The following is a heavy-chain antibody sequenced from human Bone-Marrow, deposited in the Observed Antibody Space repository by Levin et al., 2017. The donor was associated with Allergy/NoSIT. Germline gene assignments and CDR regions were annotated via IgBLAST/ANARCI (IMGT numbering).Heavy chain of an antibody. V-gene: IGHV1-69*02. CDR2: IIPILGIA. D-gene: IGHD3-10*01. J-gene: IGHJ3*02. CDR1: GGTFSSYT. Sequence: GASVKVSCKASGGTFSSYTISWVRQAPGQGLEWMGRIIPILGIANYAQKFQGRVTITADKSTSTAYMELSSLRSEDTAVYYCARAGGWRYYYGSGTQWVLGDAFDIWGQGTMVTVSS. CDR3: ARAGGWRYYYGSGTQWVLGDAFDI.